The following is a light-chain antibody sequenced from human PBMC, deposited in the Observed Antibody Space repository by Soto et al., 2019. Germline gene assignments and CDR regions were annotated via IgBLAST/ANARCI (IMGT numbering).Light chain of an antibody. V-gene: IGKV3-20*01. CDR3: QQYGSSPQWT. CDR2: GAS. J-gene: IGKJ1*01. CDR1: QSVSSSY. Sequence: EIVLTQAPGTLSLSPGERATLSCRASQSVSSSYLAWYQQKPGQAPRLIIYGASSRATGIPDRFSGSGSGTDFTLTISRLEPEDFAVYYCQQYGSSPQWTCGQGTKVDIK.